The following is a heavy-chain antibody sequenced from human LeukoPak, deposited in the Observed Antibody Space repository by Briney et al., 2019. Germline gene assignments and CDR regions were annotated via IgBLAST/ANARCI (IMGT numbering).Heavy chain of an antibody. D-gene: IGHD6-19*01. Sequence: GASVKVSCKASGYTFTSYGISWVRQAPGQGLEWMGRINPNSGGTNYAQKFQGRVTMTRDTSISTAYMELSRLRSDDTAVYYCARVSESSGWYSFWDYWGQGTLVTVSS. CDR2: INPNSGGT. CDR1: GYTFTSYG. CDR3: ARVSESSGWYSFWDY. V-gene: IGHV1-2*06. J-gene: IGHJ4*02.